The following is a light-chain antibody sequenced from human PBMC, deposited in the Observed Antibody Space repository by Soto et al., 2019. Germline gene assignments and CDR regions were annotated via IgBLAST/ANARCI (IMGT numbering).Light chain of an antibody. CDR1: QGISSW. CDR2: AAS. CDR3: QQTNRSPFT. V-gene: IGKV1D-12*01. J-gene: IGKJ4*01. Sequence: DVQMTQAPSSVSASVGDRVTITCRASQGISSWLGWYQQKPGKAPKLLIYAASSLQSGVPPRFSGSGSGTEFTFTISSLQTEEFATYYCQQTNRSPFTFGGGTKVEIK.